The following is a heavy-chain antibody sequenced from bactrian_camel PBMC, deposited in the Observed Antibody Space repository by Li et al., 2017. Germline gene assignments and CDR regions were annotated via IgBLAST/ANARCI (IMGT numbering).Heavy chain of an antibody. Sequence: HVQLVESGGGSVQAGRSLTLSCAASGFTFSDYVMTWVRQAPGREREGVALLSPRDGPTFSADSVKGRFTISKDNAKNVHYLQMNDLKPEDTGVYYCAAKLRSGGTCDNPNDDDYAWGQGTQVTVSS. J-gene: IGHJ4*01. CDR3: AAKLRSGGTCDNPNDDDYA. CDR1: GFTFSDYV. CDR2: LSPRDGPT. D-gene: IGHD7*01. V-gene: IGHV3S1*01.